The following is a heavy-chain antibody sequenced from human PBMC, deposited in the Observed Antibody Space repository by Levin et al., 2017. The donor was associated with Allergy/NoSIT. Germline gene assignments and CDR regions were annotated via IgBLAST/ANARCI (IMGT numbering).Heavy chain of an antibody. Sequence: SETLSLTCTVSGGSISSYYWSWIRQPPGKGLEWIGYIYYSGSTNYNPSLKSRVTISVDTSKNQFSLKLSSVTAADTAVYYCARVQVGAIWFDPWGQGTLVTVSS. J-gene: IGHJ5*02. CDR2: IYYSGST. CDR1: GGSISSYY. CDR3: ARVQVGAIWFDP. V-gene: IGHV4-59*01. D-gene: IGHD1-26*01.